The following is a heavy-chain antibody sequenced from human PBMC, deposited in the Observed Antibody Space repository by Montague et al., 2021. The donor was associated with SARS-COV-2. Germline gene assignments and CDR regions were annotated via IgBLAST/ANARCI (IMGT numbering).Heavy chain of an antibody. CDR1: GDSFTYFY. J-gene: IGHJ4*01. CDR2: ISSTGST. Sequence: SETLSLTCPVSGDSFTYFYWSWIRQPPGKGLEWIGYISSTGSTNXNPSFKSRFTISVDTSENQFSLKVTSVTAADTAVYYCARKVDLADCFDFWGHGTLVTVSS. CDR3: ARKVDLADCFDF. V-gene: IGHV4-59*01. D-gene: IGHD5-12*01.